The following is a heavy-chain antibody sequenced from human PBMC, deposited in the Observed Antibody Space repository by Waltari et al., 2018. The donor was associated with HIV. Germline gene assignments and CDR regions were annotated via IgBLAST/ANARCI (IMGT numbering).Heavy chain of an antibody. Sequence: EVQLVESGGGLVKPGGSLRLSCAASRFTFSSYSMNWVRQAPGKGLEGVSSISSGSVYIYYAYSVKGRFTISRDNAKNSLYLQMNSLRAEDTAVYYCARDEAEMATLTAFDIWGQGTMVTVSS. CDR1: RFTFSSYS. D-gene: IGHD5-12*01. V-gene: IGHV3-21*01. CDR2: ISSGSVYI. CDR3: ARDEAEMATLTAFDI. J-gene: IGHJ3*02.